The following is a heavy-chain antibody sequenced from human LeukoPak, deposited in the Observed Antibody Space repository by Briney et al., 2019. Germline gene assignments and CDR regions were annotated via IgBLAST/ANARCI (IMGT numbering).Heavy chain of an antibody. CDR2: ISSSGSTI. J-gene: IGHJ6*02. V-gene: IGHV3-48*03. CDR1: GFTFSSYE. Sequence: GGSLRLSCAASGFTFSSYEMNRVRQAPGKGLEWVSYISSSGSTIYYADSVKGRFTISRDNAKNSLYLQMSSLRAEDTAVYYCARDEGSGYDWVDYYYGMDVWGQGTTVTVSS. CDR3: ARDEGSGYDWVDYYYGMDV. D-gene: IGHD5-12*01.